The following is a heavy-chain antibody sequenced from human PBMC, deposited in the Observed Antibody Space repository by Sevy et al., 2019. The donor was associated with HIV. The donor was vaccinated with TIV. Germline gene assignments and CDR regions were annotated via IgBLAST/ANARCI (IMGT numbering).Heavy chain of an antibody. CDR3: AHSRGTYYVDSSGSPKFDPSPFNI. J-gene: IGHJ3*02. D-gene: IGHD2-15*01. CDR1: GFSLKTSRVG. Sequence: SGPTLVKPTQTLTLTCTFSGFSLKTSRVGVGWIRQPPGKALEWLAVIYWDDDHRYSPSLKSRLTISKDASKNQVVLTMTNADPVDTATYYCAHSRGTYYVDSSGSPKFDPSPFNISGQGTVVTVSS. V-gene: IGHV2-5*02. CDR2: IYWDDDH.